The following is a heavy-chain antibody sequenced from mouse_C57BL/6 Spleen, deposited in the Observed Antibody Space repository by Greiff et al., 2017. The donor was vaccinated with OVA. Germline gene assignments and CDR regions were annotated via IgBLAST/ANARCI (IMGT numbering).Heavy chain of an antibody. V-gene: IGHV1-4*01. J-gene: IGHJ2*01. CDR1: GYTFTSYT. D-gene: IGHD2-4*01. Sequence: VQRVESGAELARPGASVKMSCKASGYTFTSYTMHWVKQRPGQGLEWIGYINPSSGYTKYNQKFKDKATLTADKSSSTAYMQLSSLTSEDSAVYYCARDGGDYEGYWGQGTTLTVSS. CDR2: INPSSGYT. CDR3: ARDGGDYEGY.